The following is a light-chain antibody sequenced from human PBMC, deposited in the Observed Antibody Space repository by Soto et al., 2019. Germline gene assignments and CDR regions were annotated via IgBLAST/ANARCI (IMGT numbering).Light chain of an antibody. CDR2: SNN. CDR3: AAWDDSMNAWV. V-gene: IGLV1-44*01. CDR1: GFNFGSNT. J-gene: IGLJ3*02. Sequence: QSVVTQPPSASGIPGQRVTISCSGSGFNFGSNTVLWYQQLPGTAPKLLIYSNNKRPSGVPDRFSGSKSGTSASLAISGLQSEDEADYYCAAWDDSMNAWVFGGGTKLTVL.